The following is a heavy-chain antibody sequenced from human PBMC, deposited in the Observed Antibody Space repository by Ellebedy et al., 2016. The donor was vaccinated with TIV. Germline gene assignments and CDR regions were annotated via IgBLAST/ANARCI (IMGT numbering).Heavy chain of an antibody. CDR2: ISGSGGST. D-gene: IGHD3-10*01. J-gene: IGHJ6*02. CDR3: AKDLAPYYYGTHYYYGMDV. CDR1: GFTFSSYA. V-gene: IGHV3-23*01. Sequence: GESLKISXAASGFTFSSYAMSWVRQAPGKGLEWVSAISGSGGSTYYADSVKGRFTISRDNSKNTLYLQMNSLRAEDTAVYYCAKDLAPYYYGTHYYYGMDVWGQGTTVTVSS.